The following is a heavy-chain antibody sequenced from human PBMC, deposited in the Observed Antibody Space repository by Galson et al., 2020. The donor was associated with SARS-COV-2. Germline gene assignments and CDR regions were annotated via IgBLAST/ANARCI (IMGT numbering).Heavy chain of an antibody. CDR3: ARRVVVAALGF. V-gene: IGHV4-34*01. J-gene: IGHJ4*02. CDR2: INHSGSST. D-gene: IGHD2-15*01. Sequence: SQASETLSLTCAVYGASLGGYYWTWLRQTTGKGPEWLREINHSGSSTNYNPSLESRVTISVDASKNQFFLKLNSVTAADTAVYYCARRVVVAALGFWGQGALVTVSS. CDR1: GASLGGYY.